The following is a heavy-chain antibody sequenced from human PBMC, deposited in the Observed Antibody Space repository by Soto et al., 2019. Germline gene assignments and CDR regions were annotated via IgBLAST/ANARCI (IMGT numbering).Heavy chain of an antibody. D-gene: IGHD1-26*01. CDR2: ISGSGGST. J-gene: IGHJ4*02. V-gene: IGHV3-23*01. CDR3: AKDREIVGALYYFDS. CDR1: GFTFSSYA. Sequence: GGSLRLSCAASGFTFSSYAMSWVRQAPGKGLEWVSAISGSGGSTYYADSVKGRFTISRDNSKNTLYLQMNSLRAEDTAVYYCAKDREIVGALYYFDSWGQGALVTVSS.